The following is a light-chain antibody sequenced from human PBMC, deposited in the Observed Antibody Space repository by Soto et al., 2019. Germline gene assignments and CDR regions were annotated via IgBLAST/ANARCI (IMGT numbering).Light chain of an antibody. J-gene: IGKJ3*01. CDR3: QQYYTATPT. Sequence: DIVMTQSPDSLAVSLGERATINCKSSQSVLYSSNNKNYLAWYQQKPGQPPKLLIYWASTRESGVPDRFSGSGSGTDFTLPISSLQAEDVAVYYCQQYYTATPTFGPGTKVHIK. CDR1: QSVLYSSNNKNY. V-gene: IGKV4-1*01. CDR2: WAS.